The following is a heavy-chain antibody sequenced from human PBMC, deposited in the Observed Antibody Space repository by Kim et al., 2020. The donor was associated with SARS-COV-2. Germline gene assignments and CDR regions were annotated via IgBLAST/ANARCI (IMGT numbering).Heavy chain of an antibody. CDR2: INHSGST. J-gene: IGHJ4*02. V-gene: IGHV4-34*01. CDR1: GGSFSGYY. CDR3: ARGGILWFGELF. Sequence: SETLSLTCAVYGGSFSGYYWSWIRQPPGKGLEWIGEINHSGSTNYNPSLKSRVTISVDTSKNQFSLKLSSVTAADTAVYYCARGGILWFGELFWGQGTL. D-gene: IGHD3-10*01.